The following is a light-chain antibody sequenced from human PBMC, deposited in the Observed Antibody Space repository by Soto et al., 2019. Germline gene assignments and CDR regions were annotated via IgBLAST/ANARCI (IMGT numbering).Light chain of an antibody. CDR2: NVN. CDR3: CSYAGGRSPYV. V-gene: IGLV2-11*01. J-gene: IGLJ1*01. CDR1: SSDVGSYDY. Sequence: QSALIQPPSVSGSPGQSVTISCTGTSSDVGSYDYVSWYQQHPGTVPKPMIYNVNTQPSGVPDRFSGSKSGNTASMTISGLQAEVEADYYCCSYAGGRSPYVFGTGTKVTV.